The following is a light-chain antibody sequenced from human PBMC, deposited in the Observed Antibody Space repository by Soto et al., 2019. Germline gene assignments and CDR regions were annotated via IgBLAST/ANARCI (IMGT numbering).Light chain of an antibody. J-gene: IGKJ2*01. Sequence: DIPMTQSPSTLSASVGDRVTITCRASQSISSWLAWYQQKPGKAPKLLIYKASSLESGVPSRFSGSGSGTEFTLTISGLQPDDFATYYCQQYNSYSQTFGQGTNLEIK. CDR1: QSISSW. CDR2: KAS. CDR3: QQYNSYSQT. V-gene: IGKV1-5*03.